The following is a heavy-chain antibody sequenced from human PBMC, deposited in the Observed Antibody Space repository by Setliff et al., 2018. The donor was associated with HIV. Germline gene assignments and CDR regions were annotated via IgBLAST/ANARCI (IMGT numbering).Heavy chain of an antibody. J-gene: IGHJ4*02. D-gene: IGHD3-10*01. CDR1: GDSMSGGDYS. CDR2: IYPSGRT. CDR3: VREGAGSGSYYLDF. V-gene: IGHV4-30-2*06. Sequence: PSETLSLTCAVSGDSMSGGDYSWNWIRQSPGKGLEWIGYIYPSGRTYYNPSLKNRVTVSIDRSKKQFSLNLSSVTAADTALYFCVREGAGSGSYYLDFWGQGILVTVSS.